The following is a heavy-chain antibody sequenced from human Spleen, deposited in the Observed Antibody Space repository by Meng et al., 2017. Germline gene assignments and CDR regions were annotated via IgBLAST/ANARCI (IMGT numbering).Heavy chain of an antibody. J-gene: IGHJ4*02. Sequence: SETLSLTCAVYGGSFTGHSWNWIRQPPGKGLEWTGEINHSGSTNYNPSLKSRVTFSVDTSKNQFSLKLSSVTAADTAVYYCARGEDSGSYYDYWGQGTLVTVSS. CDR2: INHSGST. CDR1: GGSFTGHS. V-gene: IGHV4-34*09. CDR3: ARGEDSGSYYDY. D-gene: IGHD1-26*01.